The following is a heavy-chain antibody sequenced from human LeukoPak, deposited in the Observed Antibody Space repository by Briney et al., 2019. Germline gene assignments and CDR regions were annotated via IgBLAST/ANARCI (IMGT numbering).Heavy chain of an antibody. CDR2: ISSSSSYI. D-gene: IGHD1-1*01. Sequence: GGSLRLSCAASGFTFSSYSMNWVRQAPGKGLEWVSSISSSSSYIYYADSVKGRFTISRDNAKNSLYLQMNSLRAEDTAIYYCASKIRTGSMRGGNDYWGQGTLVTVSS. CDR1: GFTFSSYS. V-gene: IGHV3-21*06. CDR3: ASKIRTGSMRGGNDY. J-gene: IGHJ4*02.